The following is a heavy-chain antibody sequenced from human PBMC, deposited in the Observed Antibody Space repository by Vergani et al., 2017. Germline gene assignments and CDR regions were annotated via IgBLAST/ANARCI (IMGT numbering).Heavy chain of an antibody. Sequence: QVQLVQSGAEVKKPGASVKVSCKASGYTFTSYYMHWVRQAPGQGLEWMGIINPSGGSTSYAQKFQGRVTMTRDTSTSTVYMELSSLRSEDTAVYYWATHGGYRTGLNWFDPWGQGTLVTVSS. J-gene: IGHJ5*02. CDR3: ATHGGYRTGLNWFDP. V-gene: IGHV1-46*01. D-gene: IGHD1-26*01. CDR1: GYTFTSYY. CDR2: INPSGGST.